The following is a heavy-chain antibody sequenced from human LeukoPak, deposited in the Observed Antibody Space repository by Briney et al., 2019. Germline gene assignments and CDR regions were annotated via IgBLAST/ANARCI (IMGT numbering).Heavy chain of an antibody. Sequence: SETLSLTCAVYGGSFSGYYWSWIRQPPGKGLEWIGEINHSGSTNYNPSLKSRVTILVDTSKNQFSLKLSSVTAADTAVYYCARGHHEEWLSTAYYFDYWGQGTLVTVSS. D-gene: IGHD3-3*01. CDR2: INHSGST. V-gene: IGHV4-34*01. J-gene: IGHJ4*02. CDR1: GGSFSGYY. CDR3: ARGHHEEWLSTAYYFDY.